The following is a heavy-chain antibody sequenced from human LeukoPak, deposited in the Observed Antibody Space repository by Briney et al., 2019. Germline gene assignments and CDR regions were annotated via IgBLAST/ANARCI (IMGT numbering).Heavy chain of an antibody. J-gene: IGHJ5*02. Sequence: ASVKVSCKASGYTFTDSYMHWVRQAPGQGLEWMGWIHPNSGGTNYAQKFQGRVTMTRDTSISTAYMELSSLRSDDTAIYYCARIIPTPSWGQGSLVTVSS. D-gene: IGHD2-15*01. CDR1: GYTFTDSY. CDR3: ARIIPTPS. V-gene: IGHV1-2*02. CDR2: IHPNSGGT.